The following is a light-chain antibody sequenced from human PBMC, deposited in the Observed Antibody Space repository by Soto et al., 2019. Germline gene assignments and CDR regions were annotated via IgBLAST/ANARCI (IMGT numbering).Light chain of an antibody. CDR3: MQALQTPPT. Sequence: DIVMTQSPLSLPVTPGEPASISCRSSQSLLHSNGYNFLDWYLQKPGQSPQLLIYLGSHRASGVHDRCGGSGSGKYFPKKISVVEAEDVGVYYSMQALQTPPTFGQGTKVEIK. CDR2: LGS. J-gene: IGKJ1*01. V-gene: IGKV2-28*01. CDR1: QSLLHSNGYNF.